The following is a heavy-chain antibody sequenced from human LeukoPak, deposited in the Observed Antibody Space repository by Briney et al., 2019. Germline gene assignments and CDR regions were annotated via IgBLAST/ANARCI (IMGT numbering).Heavy chain of an antibody. CDR1: GYTFTSYY. Sequence: ASVKVSCKASGYTFTSYYMHWVRQAPGQGLEWMGWISAYNGNTNYAQKLQGRVTMTTDTSTSTTYMELRSLRSDDTAVYYCARVQLEAYDFWSGYYSFNRADYWGQGTLVTVSS. J-gene: IGHJ4*02. CDR3: ARVQLEAYDFWSGYYSFNRADY. V-gene: IGHV1-18*04. D-gene: IGHD3-3*01. CDR2: ISAYNGNT.